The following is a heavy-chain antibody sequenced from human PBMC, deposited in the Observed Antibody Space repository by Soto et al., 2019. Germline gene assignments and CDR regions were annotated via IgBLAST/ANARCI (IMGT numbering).Heavy chain of an antibody. J-gene: IGHJ5*02. CDR3: ARDRRIAAAEVNGWFDP. D-gene: IGHD6-13*01. V-gene: IGHV1-3*01. Sequence: ASVKVAGTAYGDTVTSYAMTWVRQAPGQRLEWMGWINAGNGNTKYSQKFQGRVTITMDTSASKAYMELSSLRSEDTAVYYCARDRRIAAAEVNGWFDPWGQGTLVTVS. CDR2: INAGNGNT. CDR1: GDTVTSYA.